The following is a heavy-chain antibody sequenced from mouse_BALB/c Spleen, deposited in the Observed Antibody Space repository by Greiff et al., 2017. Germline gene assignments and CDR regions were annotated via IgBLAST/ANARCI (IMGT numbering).Heavy chain of an antibody. CDR1: GFTFSSFG. Sequence: EVQLVESGGGLVQPGGSRKLSCAASGFTFSSFGMHWVRQAPEKGLEWVAYISSGSSTIYYADTVKGRFTISRDNPKNTLFLQMTSLRSEDTAMYYCARGADGYPFAYWGQGTLVTVSA. D-gene: IGHD2-3*01. J-gene: IGHJ3*01. CDR2: ISSGSSTI. CDR3: ARGADGYPFAY. V-gene: IGHV5-17*02.